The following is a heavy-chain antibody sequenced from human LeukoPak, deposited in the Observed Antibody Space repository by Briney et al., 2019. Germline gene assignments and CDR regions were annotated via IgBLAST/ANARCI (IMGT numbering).Heavy chain of an antibody. Sequence: GGSLRLSCAASGFTFRFYAMTWVRQAPGKGLEWVSAITGGGDNTYYADSVRGLFTISRDIFKNTLYLQMNSLRAEDTAVYHCVKSAGKDGYRDVFDIWGQGTVVTVSS. CDR3: VKSAGKDGYRDVFDI. D-gene: IGHD5-24*01. CDR1: GFTFRFYA. V-gene: IGHV3-23*01. CDR2: ITGGGDNT. J-gene: IGHJ3*02.